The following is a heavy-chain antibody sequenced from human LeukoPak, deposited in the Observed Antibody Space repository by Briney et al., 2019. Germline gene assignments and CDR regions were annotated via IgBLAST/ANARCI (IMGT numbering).Heavy chain of an antibody. CDR1: GFTFSSYA. CDR2: ISYDGSNK. D-gene: IGHD3-22*01. Sequence: PGGSLRLSCAASGFTFSSYAMHWVRQAPGKGLEWEAVISYDGSNKYYADSVKGRFTISRDNSKNTLYLQMNSLRAEDTAVYYCAKSAMIVVTKFDYWGQGTLVTVSS. CDR3: AKSAMIVVTKFDY. J-gene: IGHJ4*02. V-gene: IGHV3-30-3*02.